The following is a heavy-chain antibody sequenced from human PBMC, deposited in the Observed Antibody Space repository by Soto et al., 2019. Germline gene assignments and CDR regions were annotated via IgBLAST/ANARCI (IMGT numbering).Heavy chain of an antibody. CDR3: ARDRSSIFGVPHYYYYGMDV. V-gene: IGHV1-46*01. J-gene: IGHJ6*02. CDR2: INPSGGST. CDR1: GYTFTSYY. Sequence: ASVRVSCKACGYTFTSYYMHWVRQAPGQGLEWMGIINPSGGSTSYAQKFQGRVTMTRDTSTSTVYMELSSLRSEDTAVYYCARDRSSIFGVPHYYYYGMDVWGQGTTVTVSS. D-gene: IGHD3-3*01.